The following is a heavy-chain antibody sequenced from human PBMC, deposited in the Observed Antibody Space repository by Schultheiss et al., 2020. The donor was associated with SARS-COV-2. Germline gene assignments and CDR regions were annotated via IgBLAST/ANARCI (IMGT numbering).Heavy chain of an antibody. J-gene: IGHJ6*02. CDR1: GFTFSRSV. Sequence: GGSLRLSCAASGFTFSRSVMSWVRQAPGKGLEWVSAISDSDDNTYYTDSVKGRFTISRDNSKNTLYLQMNSLRAEDTAVYYCARASLGDDFWPLLTMDVWGQGTTVTVSS. CDR3: ARASLGDDFWPLLTMDV. V-gene: IGHV3-23*01. CDR2: ISDSDDNT. D-gene: IGHD3-3*01.